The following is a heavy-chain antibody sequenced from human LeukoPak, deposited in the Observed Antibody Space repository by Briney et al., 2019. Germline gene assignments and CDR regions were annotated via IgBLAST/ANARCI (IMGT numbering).Heavy chain of an antibody. J-gene: IGHJ4*02. CDR1: GFTFSSYG. Sequence: GGSLRLSCAASGFTFSSYGMHWVRQAPGKGLEWVAVIWYDGSNKYYADSVKGRFTISRDNSKNTLYLQMNSLRAEDTAVYYCASGVGGYSYGTDYWGQGTLVTVSS. CDR3: ASGVGGYSYGTDY. CDR2: IWYDGSNK. V-gene: IGHV3-33*01. D-gene: IGHD5-18*01.